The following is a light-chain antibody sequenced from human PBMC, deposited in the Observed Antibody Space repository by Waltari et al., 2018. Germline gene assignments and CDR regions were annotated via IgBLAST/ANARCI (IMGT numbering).Light chain of an antibody. V-gene: IGKV4-1*01. J-gene: IGKJ2*01. Sequence: DIVMTQSPDSLAVSLGERVPIHCRSSQNLLYNSDNKNYFAWFQQKPGQPPKLLIYWASTRESGVPDRFSGSGSGTEFTLTISSLQAADVAVYYCQQCYSTPYTFGQGTKLEIK. CDR3: QQCYSTPYT. CDR2: WAS. CDR1: QNLLYNSDNKNY.